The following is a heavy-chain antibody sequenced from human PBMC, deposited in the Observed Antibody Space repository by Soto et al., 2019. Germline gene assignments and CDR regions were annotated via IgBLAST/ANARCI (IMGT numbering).Heavy chain of an antibody. Sequence: ASVKVSCKASGYTFTSYGISWVRQAPGQGLEWMGWISAYNGNTNYAQKLQGRVTMTTDTSTSTAYMELRSLRSDDTAVYYCARDSPSDFWSGEAGYYYGMEVWGQGTTVTVSS. V-gene: IGHV1-18*01. CDR3: ARDSPSDFWSGEAGYYYGMEV. CDR2: ISAYNGNT. J-gene: IGHJ6*02. CDR1: GYTFTSYG. D-gene: IGHD3-3*01.